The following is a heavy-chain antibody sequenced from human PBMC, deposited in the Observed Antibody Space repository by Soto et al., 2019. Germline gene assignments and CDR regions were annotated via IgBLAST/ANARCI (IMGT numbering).Heavy chain of an antibody. CDR1: GFTFSSYA. V-gene: IGHV3-23*01. CDR3: AKGTSPYYFDSSGYYHLDFDY. CDR2: ISGSGGTT. Sequence: EVQLLESGGGLVQPGGSLGLSCAASGFTFSSYAMSWVRQAPGKGLEWVSAISGSGGTTYYADSVKGRFTISRDDSRNTLYLQMHSLRAEDTAVYYCAKGTSPYYFDSSGYYHLDFDYWGRGTLVTVSS. J-gene: IGHJ4*02. D-gene: IGHD3-22*01.